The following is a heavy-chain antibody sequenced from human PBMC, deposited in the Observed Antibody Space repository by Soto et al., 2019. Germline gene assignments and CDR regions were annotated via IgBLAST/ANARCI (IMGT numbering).Heavy chain of an antibody. Sequence: SETLSLTCAVSGGSISSSNWWSWVRQPPGKGLEWIGEIYLSGSTNYNPSLKCRVTISVDKSKNQFSLKLSSVTAAVTAVYYCARELGRASFLSEWGQGTLVTVSS. CDR3: ARELGRASFLSE. CDR2: IYLSGST. CDR1: GGSISSSNW. D-gene: IGHD2-2*01. J-gene: IGHJ4*02. V-gene: IGHV4-4*02.